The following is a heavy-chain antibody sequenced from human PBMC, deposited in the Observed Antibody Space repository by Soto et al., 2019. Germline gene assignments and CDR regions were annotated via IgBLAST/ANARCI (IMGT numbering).Heavy chain of an antibody. V-gene: IGHV3-23*01. D-gene: IGHD3-22*01. J-gene: IGHJ4*02. Sequence: LRLSCAASGFPFSIYAMGWVRQAPGKGLEWVSAISGSGGSTYYADSVKGRFTISRDNSKNTLYLQMNSLRAEDTAVYYCAKDLEYYDSSGYLDYWGQGTLVTVSS. CDR2: ISGSGGST. CDR1: GFPFSIYA. CDR3: AKDLEYYDSSGYLDY.